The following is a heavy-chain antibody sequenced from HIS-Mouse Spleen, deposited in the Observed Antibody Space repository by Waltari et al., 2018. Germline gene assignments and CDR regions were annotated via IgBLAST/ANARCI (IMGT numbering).Heavy chain of an antibody. CDR2: IYYSGST. V-gene: IGHV4-39*07. CDR3: AREIPYSSSWYDWYFDL. J-gene: IGHJ2*01. D-gene: IGHD6-13*01. Sequence: QLQLQESGPGLVKPSETLSLTCTVPGGSISSRSYYWGWIRQPPGQGLEWIGSIYYSGSTYYNPSLKSRVTISVDTSKNQFSLKLSSVTAADTAVYYCAREIPYSSSWYDWYFDLWGRGTLVTVSS. CDR1: GGSISSRSYY.